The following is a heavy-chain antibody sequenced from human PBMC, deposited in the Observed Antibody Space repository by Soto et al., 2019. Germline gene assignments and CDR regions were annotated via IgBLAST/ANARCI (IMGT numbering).Heavy chain of an antibody. CDR2: IHHSGSI. CDR3: AREDDGGDSLDV. D-gene: IGHD2-21*02. J-gene: IGHJ6*02. V-gene: IGHV4-30-4*08. Sequence: PSGTLSLTCTVSGGSISSDYYHWTWIRQSPGKGLEWIGYIHHSGSILYNPSLKSRLTISVDTSKNQFSLHLTSVTAADTAVYFCAREDDGGDSLDVWGQGTTVTVS. CDR1: GGSISSDYYH.